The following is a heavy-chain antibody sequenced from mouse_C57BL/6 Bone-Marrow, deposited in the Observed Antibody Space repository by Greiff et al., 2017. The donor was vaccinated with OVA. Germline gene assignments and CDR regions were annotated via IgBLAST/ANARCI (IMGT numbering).Heavy chain of an antibody. D-gene: IGHD2-3*01. J-gene: IGHJ2*01. CDR3: ARDDGYSIEY. Sequence: VQLQQSGAEVVRPGASVKLSCKASGYTFTDHYINWVKQRPGQGLEWIARIYPGSGNTSYNEKFKGKATLTAEKSSNTAYMQLSSLTSEDSAVYFSARDDGYSIEYWGQGTTLTVSS. V-gene: IGHV1-76*01. CDR2: IYPGSGNT. CDR1: GYTFTDHY.